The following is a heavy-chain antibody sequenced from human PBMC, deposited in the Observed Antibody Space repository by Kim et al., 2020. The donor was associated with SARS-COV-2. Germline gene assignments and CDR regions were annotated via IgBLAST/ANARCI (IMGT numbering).Heavy chain of an antibody. CDR1: GGSISSYY. Sequence: SETLSLTCTVSGGSISSYYWSWIRQPPGKGLEWIGYIYYSGSTNYNPSLKSRITITVATSKNQFYLTLRPGTAAATDTAYCSRPVGREFDYGWQVTLFT. J-gene: IGHJ4*02. V-gene: IGHV4-59*08. CDR3: SRPVGREFDY. CDR2: IYYSGST.